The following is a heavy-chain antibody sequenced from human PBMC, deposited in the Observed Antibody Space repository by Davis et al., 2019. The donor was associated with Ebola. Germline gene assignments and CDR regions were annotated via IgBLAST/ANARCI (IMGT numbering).Heavy chain of an antibody. CDR2: IKSKSDGGTT. D-gene: IGHD3-10*01. Sequence: GESLKISCAASGFTFTSAWTSWVRQAPGKGLEWVGRIKSKSDGGTTHYGARVKGRFTISSDNSKNTMHLQMNRLRGEDTAVYFCARSPGSALDFQQWGQGTLVTVSS. CDR3: ARSPGSALDFQQ. V-gene: IGHV3-15*06. CDR1: GFTFTSAW. J-gene: IGHJ1*01.